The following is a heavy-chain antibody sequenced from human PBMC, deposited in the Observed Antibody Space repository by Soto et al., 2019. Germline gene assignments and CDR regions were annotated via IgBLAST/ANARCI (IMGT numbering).Heavy chain of an antibody. CDR1: GDSVSSNSAA. J-gene: IGHJ6*02. V-gene: IGHV6-1*01. Sequence: PSPTLSLTCAISGDSVSSNSAAWNWIRQSPSRGLEWLGRTYYRSKWYNDYAVSVKSRITINPDTSKNQFSLQLNSVTPEDTAVYYCARDTVALGAMVPYYYYGMDVWGQGTTVTVSS. CDR2: TYYRSKWYN. D-gene: IGHD5-18*01. CDR3: ARDTVALGAMVPYYYYGMDV.